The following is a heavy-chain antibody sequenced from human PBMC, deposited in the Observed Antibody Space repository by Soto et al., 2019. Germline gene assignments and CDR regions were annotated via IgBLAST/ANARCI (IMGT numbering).Heavy chain of an antibody. J-gene: IGHJ4*02. CDR2: INAGNGNT. CDR3: ARHGSAWDY. V-gene: IGHV1-3*05. CDR1: GYTFTSFA. D-gene: IGHD6-19*01. Sequence: QVQLVQSGAEEKKPGASVKFSCKASGYTFTSFAMRWVRQAPGQRLEWMGWINAGNGNTKYSQKFQGRVTITRDTSASTAYMELSSLRSADTAVYYCARHGSAWDYWGQGTLVTVSS.